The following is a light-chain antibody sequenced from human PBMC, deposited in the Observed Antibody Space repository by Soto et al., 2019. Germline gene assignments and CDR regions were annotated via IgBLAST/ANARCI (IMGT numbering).Light chain of an antibody. Sequence: DIVMTQSPDSLAVSLGERATINCKSSQSVLYSADNKNYLAWYQQKPGQPPKLLIYWASTRESGVPDRFSGSGSGTDFTLTINSLQAEDVAVYYCQQYYSTPWTFGQGTNVEIK. J-gene: IGKJ1*01. V-gene: IGKV4-1*01. CDR1: QSVLYSADNKNY. CDR3: QQYYSTPWT. CDR2: WAS.